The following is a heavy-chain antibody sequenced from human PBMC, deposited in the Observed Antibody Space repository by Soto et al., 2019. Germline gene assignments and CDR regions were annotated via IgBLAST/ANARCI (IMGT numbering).Heavy chain of an antibody. V-gene: IGHV4-30-4*01. D-gene: IGHD6-13*01. CDR3: ARTSDIAAAGTN. J-gene: IGHJ4*02. Sequence: TPSLPRPVSGCSIRRGGYYWGWIRQPPGKGPEWVGYIYYSGSTYYNPSLKSRVTISVDTSKNQFSLKLSSVTAADTAVYYCARTSDIAAAGTNWGQGTLVTVSS. CDR2: IYYSGST. CDR1: GCSIRRGGYY.